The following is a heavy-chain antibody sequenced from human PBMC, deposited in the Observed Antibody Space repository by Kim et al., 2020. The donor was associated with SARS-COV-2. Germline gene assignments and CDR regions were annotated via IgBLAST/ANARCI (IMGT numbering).Heavy chain of an antibody. CDR1: GGSVSSGSYY. CDR2: IYYSGST. CDR3: AVRAVVTPDFDY. D-gene: IGHD2-15*01. J-gene: IGHJ4*02. Sequence: SETLSLTCTVSGGSVSSGSYYWSWIRQPPGKGLEWIGYIYYSGSTNYNPSLKSRVTISVDTSKNQFSLKLSSVTAADTAVYYCAVRAVVTPDFDYWGQGT. V-gene: IGHV4-61*01.